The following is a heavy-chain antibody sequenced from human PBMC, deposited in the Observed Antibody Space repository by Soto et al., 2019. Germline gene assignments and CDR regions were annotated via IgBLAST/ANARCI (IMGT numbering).Heavy chain of an antibody. CDR3: VKDLPYYYDSSGYPIHFDY. CDR2: ISSNGGST. CDR1: GFTFSSYA. V-gene: IGHV3-64D*08. J-gene: IGHJ4*02. Sequence: PGGSLRLSCSASGFTFSSYAMHWVRQAPGKGLEYVSAISSNGGSTYYADSVKGRFTISRDNSKNTLYLQMSSLRAEDTAVYYCVKDLPYYYDSSGYPIHFDYWGQGTLVTVSS. D-gene: IGHD3-22*01.